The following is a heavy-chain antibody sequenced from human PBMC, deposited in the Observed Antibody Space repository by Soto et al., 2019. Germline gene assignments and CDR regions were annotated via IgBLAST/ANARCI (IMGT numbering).Heavy chain of an antibody. D-gene: IGHD3-9*01. Sequence: GGSLRLSCAASGFTFSDHYMDWVRQAPGKGLEWVGRTRSRAYSYTTEYAASVKGRFTISRDESKNSLYLQMNSLKTEDTAVYYCARHDILTGYRAWGQGTLVTVSS. CDR2: TRSRAYSYTT. V-gene: IGHV3-72*01. J-gene: IGHJ5*02. CDR1: GFTFSDHY. CDR3: ARHDILTGYRA.